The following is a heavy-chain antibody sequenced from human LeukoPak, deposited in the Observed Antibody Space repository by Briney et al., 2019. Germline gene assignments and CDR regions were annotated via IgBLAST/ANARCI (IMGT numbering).Heavy chain of an antibody. V-gene: IGHV3-23*01. D-gene: IGHD2-15*01. CDR2: ISGSGGST. CDR3: AKDRPGYCSGGSCYSGWFDP. J-gene: IGHJ5*02. Sequence: WGSLRLSCAASGFTFSSYAMSWVRQAPGKGLEWVSAISGSGGSTYYADSVKGRFTISRDNSKNTLYLQMNSLRAEDTAVYYCAKDRPGYCSGGSCYSGWFDPWGQGTLVTVSS. CDR1: GFTFSSYA.